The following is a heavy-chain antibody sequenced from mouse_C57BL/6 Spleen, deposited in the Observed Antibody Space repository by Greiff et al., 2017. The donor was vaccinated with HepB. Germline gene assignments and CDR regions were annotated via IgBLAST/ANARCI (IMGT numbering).Heavy chain of an antibody. D-gene: IGHD1-1*01. V-gene: IGHV1-61*01. J-gene: IGHJ2*01. Sequence: QVQLQQPGAELVRPGSSVKLSCKASGYTFTSYWMDWVKQRPGQGLEWIGNIYPSDSETHYNQKFKDKATLTVDKSSSTAYMQLRSLTSGDSAVYYCASGVTTVVATGFDYWGQGTTLTVSS. CDR2: IYPSDSET. CDR1: GYTFTSYW. CDR3: ASGVTTVVATGFDY.